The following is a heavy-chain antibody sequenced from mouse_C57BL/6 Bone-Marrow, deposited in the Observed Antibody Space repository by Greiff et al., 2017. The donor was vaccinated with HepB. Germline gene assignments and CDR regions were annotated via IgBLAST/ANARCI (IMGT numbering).Heavy chain of an antibody. D-gene: IGHD1-1*01. CDR1: GYTFTSYW. Sequence: VKLQQPGAELVRPGSSVKLSCKASGYTFTSYWMHWVKQRPIQGLEWIGNIDPSDSETHYNQKFKDKATLTVDKSSSTAYMQLSSLTSEDSAVYYCARRASSSNYFDYWGQGTTLTVSS. J-gene: IGHJ2*01. CDR2: IDPSDSET. V-gene: IGHV1-52*01. CDR3: ARRASSSNYFDY.